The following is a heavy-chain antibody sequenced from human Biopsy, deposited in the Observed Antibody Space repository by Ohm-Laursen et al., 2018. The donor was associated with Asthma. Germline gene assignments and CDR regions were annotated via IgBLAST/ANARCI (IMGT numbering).Heavy chain of an antibody. J-gene: IGHJ4*02. V-gene: IGHV4-61*01. Sequence: GTLSLTWTVSGGSVSSGSHYWSWIRQPPGKGLEWIGYTSYSGSTNYNPSLKSRVTISVDTSKNQFSLKLSSVTAADTAVYYCARDFVDSAMDYFDYWGQGTLVTVSS. D-gene: IGHD5-18*01. CDR1: GGSVSSGSHY. CDR3: ARDFVDSAMDYFDY. CDR2: TSYSGST.